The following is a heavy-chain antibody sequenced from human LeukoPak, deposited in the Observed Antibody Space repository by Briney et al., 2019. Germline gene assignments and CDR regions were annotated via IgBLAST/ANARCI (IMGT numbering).Heavy chain of an antibody. CDR3: ASILSHWATVDY. J-gene: IGHJ4*02. CDR2: ISSSGSTV. D-gene: IGHD3-9*01. V-gene: IGHV3-48*03. Sequence: GGSLRLSCAVSGFTFSSYEMNWVRQAPGKGLEWVSYISSSGSTVYYADSVKGRFTISRDNAKNSLYLQMNSLRAEDTAVYYCASILSHWATVDYWGQGTLVTVSS. CDR1: GFTFSSYE.